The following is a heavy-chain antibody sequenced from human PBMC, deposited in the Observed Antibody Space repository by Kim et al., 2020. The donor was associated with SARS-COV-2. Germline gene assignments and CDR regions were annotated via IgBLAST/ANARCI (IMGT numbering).Heavy chain of an antibody. CDR1: GFTFSSYA. CDR3: AKDQAGEIVVVPAAQNCFDY. CDR2: ISGSGGST. Sequence: GGSLRLSCAASGFTFSSYAMSWVRQAPGKGLEWVSAISGSGGSTYYADSVKGRFTISRDNSKNTLYLQMNSLRAEDTAVYYCAKDQAGEIVVVPAAQNCFDYWGQGTLVTVSS. J-gene: IGHJ4*02. V-gene: IGHV3-23*01. D-gene: IGHD2-2*01.